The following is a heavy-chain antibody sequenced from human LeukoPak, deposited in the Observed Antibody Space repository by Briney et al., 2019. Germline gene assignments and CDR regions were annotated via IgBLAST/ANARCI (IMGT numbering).Heavy chain of an antibody. V-gene: IGHV3-74*01. CDR3: ARGRGYSYGWIGEKLLDY. J-gene: IGHJ4*02. CDR2: INSDGSST. Sequence: GGSLRLSCAASGFTFRSYWMHWVRQAPGKGLVWVSRINSDGSSTSYADSVKGRFTISRDNAKNTLYLQMNSLRAEDTAVSYCARGRGYSYGWIGEKLLDYWGQGILVTVSS. CDR1: GFTFRSYW. D-gene: IGHD5-18*01.